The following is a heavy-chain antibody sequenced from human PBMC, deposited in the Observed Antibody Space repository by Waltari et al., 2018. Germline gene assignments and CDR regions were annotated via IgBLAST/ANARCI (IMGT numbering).Heavy chain of an antibody. CDR3: ARGGGLYYNDGSGPIDY. CDR2: ISVEGSKK. CDR1: GFTFSTYG. D-gene: IGHD3-22*01. V-gene: IGHV3-33*05. J-gene: IGHJ4*02. Sequence: QMVESGGGVVQPGRSLRLSCEVSGFTFSTYGMHWVRQAPGKGLERVAFISVEGSKKKYGGSGKGRPTISRDNSRLFLQLNSLTAVDTAMYFCARGGGLYYNDGSGPIDYGGQGTLVTVSS.